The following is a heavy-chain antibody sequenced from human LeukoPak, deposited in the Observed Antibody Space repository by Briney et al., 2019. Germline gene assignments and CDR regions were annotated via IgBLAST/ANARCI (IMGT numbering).Heavy chain of an antibody. V-gene: IGHV4-34*12. Sequence: SETLSLTCVVHGGSFTGYSWSWIRQPPGKGLEWIGEIIHSGSTNYNPSLKSRVTISVDTSNNKFSLKLSSVTAADTAVYYCARSRSSSWFLLDYWGQGTLVTVSS. J-gene: IGHJ4*02. CDR3: ARSRSSSWFLLDY. CDR2: IIHSGST. CDR1: GGSFTGYS. D-gene: IGHD6-13*01.